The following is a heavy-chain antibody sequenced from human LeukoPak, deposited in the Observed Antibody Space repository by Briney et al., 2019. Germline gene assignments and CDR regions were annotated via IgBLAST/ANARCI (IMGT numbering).Heavy chain of an antibody. V-gene: IGHV3-7*01. CDR3: ARSAIISFLYYYDSSGYYIFDY. J-gene: IGHJ4*02. Sequence: GGSLRLSCAASGFTFSSYWMSWVRQAPGKGLEWVANIKQDGSEKYYVDSVKGRFTISRDNAKNSLYLQMNSLRAEDTAVYYCARSAIISFLYYYDSSGYYIFDYWGQGTLVTVSS. CDR2: IKQDGSEK. CDR1: GFTFSSYW. D-gene: IGHD3-22*01.